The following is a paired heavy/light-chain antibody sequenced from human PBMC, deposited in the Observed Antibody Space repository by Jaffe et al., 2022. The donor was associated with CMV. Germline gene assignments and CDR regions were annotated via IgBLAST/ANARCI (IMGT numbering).Light chain of an antibody. CDR3: QQYYTTPLT. Sequence: DIQMTQSPSSLSASVGDRVTITCRASQGISNSLAWYQQKPGKAPKLLLYAASRLESGVPSRFSGSGSGTDYTLTISSLQPEDFATYYCQQYYTTPLTFGGGTKVEIK. J-gene: IGKJ4*01. CDR1: QGISNS. V-gene: IGKV1-NL1*01. CDR2: AAS.
Heavy chain of an antibody. CDR1: GGSISSSNYY. Sequence: QLQLQESGPGLVKPSETLSLTCTVSGGSISSSNYYWGWIRQPPGKGLEWIGTIYYSGSTYYNPSLKSRVTLSVDTSKNQFSLKVSSVTAADTAVYYCARLGAVAAAALWYWGQGTLVTVSS. CDR2: IYYSGST. CDR3: ARLGAVAAAALWY. V-gene: IGHV4-39*01. D-gene: IGHD6-19*01. J-gene: IGHJ4*02.